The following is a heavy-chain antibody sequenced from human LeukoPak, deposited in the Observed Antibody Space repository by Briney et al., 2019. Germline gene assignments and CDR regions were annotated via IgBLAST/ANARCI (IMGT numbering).Heavy chain of an antibody. J-gene: IGHJ4*02. Sequence: SVKVSCKTSGYTFTNYDINWVRQASGQGLEWMGWMGTQSGDAGFSKKFQGRVTFTRDTSMRTAYMELTSLTSDDTAVYYCARPPMGRGALEWGQGTLVTVSP. V-gene: IGHV1-8*01. CDR3: ARPPMGRGALE. D-gene: IGHD3-10*01. CDR1: GYTFTNYD. CDR2: MGTQSGDA.